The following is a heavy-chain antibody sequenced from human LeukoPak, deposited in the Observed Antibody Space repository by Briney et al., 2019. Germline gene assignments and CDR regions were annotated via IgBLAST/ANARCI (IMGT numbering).Heavy chain of an antibody. CDR1: GFIFRNYA. D-gene: IGHD3-9*01. J-gene: IGHJ4*02. CDR2: ISGSGDTT. CDR3: AKWGDYDILTGYYVSDF. Sequence: GASLRLSCAASGFIFRNYAMSWVRQAPGKGLEWVSAISGSGDTTYYADSVKGRFTISRDNSKNTLYVEMNTLRAEDTAVYYCAKWGDYDILTGYYVSDFWGQGTLVTVSS. V-gene: IGHV3-23*01.